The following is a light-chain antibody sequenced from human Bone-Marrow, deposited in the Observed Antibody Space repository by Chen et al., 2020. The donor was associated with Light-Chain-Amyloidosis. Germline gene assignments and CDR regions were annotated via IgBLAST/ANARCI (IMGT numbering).Light chain of an antibody. V-gene: IGKV3-20*01. CDR3: QQYGTSPLT. CDR2: GSS. CDR1: QTISSNY. J-gene: IGKJ4*01. Sequence: EIVLTQSPGTLSLSLGEGANLSCRASQTISSNYLTWYPQKFGQAPRLLIYGSSRWATGIPDRFTGSESGTDFTLTINRLEPEDFAMYYCQQYGTSPLTCGGGTKVEIK.